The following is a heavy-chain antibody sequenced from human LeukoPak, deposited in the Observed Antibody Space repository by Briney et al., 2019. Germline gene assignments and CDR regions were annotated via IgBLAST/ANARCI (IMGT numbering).Heavy chain of an antibody. CDR2: IIPIFGTA. Sequence: SVKVSCKASGGTFSSYAISWVRQAPGQGLEWMGGIIPIFGTANYAQKFQGRVRITADESTSTAYMELSGLRSEDTAVYYCARDPEYYDSSNPGWFDPWGQGTLVTVSS. CDR1: GGTFSSYA. J-gene: IGHJ5*02. V-gene: IGHV1-69*13. D-gene: IGHD3-22*01. CDR3: ARDPEYYDSSNPGWFDP.